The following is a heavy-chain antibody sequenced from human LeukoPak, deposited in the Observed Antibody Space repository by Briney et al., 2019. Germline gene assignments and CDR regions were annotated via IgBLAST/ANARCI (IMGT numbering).Heavy chain of an antibody. J-gene: IGHJ3*02. D-gene: IGHD5-18*01. CDR1: GGSFSGYY. CDR2: INHSGST. CDR3: ARDRRIGRGYSYGSRFDI. Sequence: PSETLSLTCAVYGGSFSGYYRSWIRQPPGKGLEWIGEINHSGSTNYNPSLKSRVTISVDTSKNQFSLKLSSVTAADTAVYYCARDRRIGRGYSYGSRFDIWGQGTMVTVSS. V-gene: IGHV4-34*01.